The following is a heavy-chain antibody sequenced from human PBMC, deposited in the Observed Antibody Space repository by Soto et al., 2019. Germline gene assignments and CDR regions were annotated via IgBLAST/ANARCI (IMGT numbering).Heavy chain of an antibody. J-gene: IGHJ6*02. CDR3: ATEDGMGPAAAYYYYYYGMDV. D-gene: IGHD2-2*01. CDR1: GFTFSSYG. Sequence: QVQLVESGGGVVQPGRSLRLSCAASGFTFSSYGMHWVRQAPGKGLEWVAVISYDGSNKYYADSVKGRFTISRDNSKNTQYLQMNSLRAEDTAVYYCATEDGMGPAAAYYYYYYGMDVWGQGSTVTVSS. CDR2: ISYDGSNK. V-gene: IGHV3-30*03.